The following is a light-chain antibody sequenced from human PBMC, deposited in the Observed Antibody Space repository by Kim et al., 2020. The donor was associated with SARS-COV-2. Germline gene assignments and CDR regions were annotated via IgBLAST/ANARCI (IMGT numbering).Light chain of an antibody. CDR1: KLGDKY. J-gene: IGLJ3*02. V-gene: IGLV3-1*01. Sequence: SGSPGQTASITCAGDKLGDKYACWYQQKPGQSPVLVIYQDSKRPSGIPERFSGSNSGNTATLTISGTQAMDEADYYCQAWDSSTMVFGGGTQLTVL. CDR2: QDS. CDR3: QAWDSSTMV.